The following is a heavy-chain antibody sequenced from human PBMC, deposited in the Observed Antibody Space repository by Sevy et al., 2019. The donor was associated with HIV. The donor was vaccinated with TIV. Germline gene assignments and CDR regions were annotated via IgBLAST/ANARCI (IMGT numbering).Heavy chain of an antibody. CDR1: GGSVTRGQFY. Sequence: SETLSLTCTVSGGSVTRGQFYWSWIRQPAGKGLEWIGRVHNTGSATYNPSLRNRVGMSIDTSKNQFSLVLSSVTAANAAGYYCARHVDDYVFRYFDLWGRGTLVTVSS. D-gene: IGHD4-17*01. J-gene: IGHJ2*01. V-gene: IGHV4-61*02. CDR3: ARHVDDYVFRYFDL. CDR2: VHNTGSA.